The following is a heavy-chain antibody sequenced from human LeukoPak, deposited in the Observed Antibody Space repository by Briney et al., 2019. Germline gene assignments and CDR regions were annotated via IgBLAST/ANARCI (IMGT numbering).Heavy chain of an antibody. D-gene: IGHD3-10*01. V-gene: IGHV3-30*18. CDR1: GFTFSSYG. CDR3: AKDGDYGSGSYYYGMDV. CDR2: ISYDGSNK. Sequence: GGSLRLSCAASGFTFSSYGMHWVRQAPGKGLEWVAVISYDGSNKYYADSVKGRFTISRDNSKNTLYLHMNSLRAEDTAVYYCAKDGDYGSGSYYYGMDVWGKGTTVTVSS. J-gene: IGHJ6*04.